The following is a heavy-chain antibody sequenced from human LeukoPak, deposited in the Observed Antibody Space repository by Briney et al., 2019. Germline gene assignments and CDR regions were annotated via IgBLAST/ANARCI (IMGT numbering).Heavy chain of an antibody. CDR2: IRSRSSYT. Sequence: GGSLRLSCAASGFTYRDYYLSWIRQAPGKGLEYVLYIRSRSSYTIYADSVKGRFTISRDNAKNSLYLQMNSLRAEDTAVYYCARDMAVAGTGWFDPWGQGTLVTVSS. J-gene: IGHJ5*02. CDR1: GFTYRDYY. V-gene: IGHV3-11*06. D-gene: IGHD6-19*01. CDR3: ARDMAVAGTGWFDP.